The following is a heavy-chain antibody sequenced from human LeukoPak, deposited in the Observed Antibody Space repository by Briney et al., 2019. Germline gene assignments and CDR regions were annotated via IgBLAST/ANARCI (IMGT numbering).Heavy chain of an antibody. Sequence: GGSLRLSCAASGFTFDDYGMSWVRQAPGKGLEWGSGINWNGGSTYYADSVKGRFTISRDNSKNTLYLQMNSLRAEDTAVYYCAKDLSYDSSGGPLDWGQGTLVTVSS. CDR3: AKDLSYDSSGGPLD. CDR1: GFTFDDYG. J-gene: IGHJ4*02. CDR2: INWNGGST. D-gene: IGHD3-22*01. V-gene: IGHV3-20*04.